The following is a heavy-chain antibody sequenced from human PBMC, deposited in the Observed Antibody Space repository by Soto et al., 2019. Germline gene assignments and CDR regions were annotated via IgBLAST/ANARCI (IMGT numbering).Heavy chain of an antibody. CDR1: GGSISSSSYY. J-gene: IGHJ6*03. CDR2: IYYSGST. CDR3: ARLSPFAVVAAIYYMDV. Sequence: PSETLSLTCTVSGGSISSSSYYWGWIRQPPGKGLEWIGSIYYSGSTYYNPSLKSRVTISVDTSKNQFSLKLSSVTAADTAVYYCARLSPFAVVAAIYYMDVWGKGTTVTVSS. V-gene: IGHV4-39*01. D-gene: IGHD2-15*01.